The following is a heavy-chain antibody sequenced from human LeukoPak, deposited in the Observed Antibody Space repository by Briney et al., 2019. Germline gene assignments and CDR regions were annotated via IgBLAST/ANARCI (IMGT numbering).Heavy chain of an antibody. J-gene: IGHJ4*02. CDR1: GFTFSSYS. CDR3: ARLEGATVDY. CDR2: ISSSSSYI. D-gene: IGHD1-26*01. Sequence: GGSLRLSCAASGFTFSSYSMNWVRQAPGKGLEWVSSISSSSSYIYYADSVKGRFTISRDNAKNSLYLQMQGLRAEDRAVYYCARLEGATVDYWGQGTLVTVSS. V-gene: IGHV3-21*01.